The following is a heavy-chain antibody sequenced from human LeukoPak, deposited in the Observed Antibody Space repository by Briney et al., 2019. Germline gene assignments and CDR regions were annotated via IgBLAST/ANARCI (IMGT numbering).Heavy chain of an antibody. J-gene: IGHJ3*02. D-gene: IGHD6-19*01. CDR3: ARGGGSGWSHDAFDI. CDR1: GFTFSSYS. CDR2: ISSSSTYI. V-gene: IGHV3-21*01. Sequence: GGSLRLSCAASGFTFSSYSMNWVRQAPGKGPEWVSSISSSSTYIYYADSLKGRFTISRDNARNSLYLQMNSLRAEDTAVYYCARGGGSGWSHDAFDIWGQGTMVTVSS.